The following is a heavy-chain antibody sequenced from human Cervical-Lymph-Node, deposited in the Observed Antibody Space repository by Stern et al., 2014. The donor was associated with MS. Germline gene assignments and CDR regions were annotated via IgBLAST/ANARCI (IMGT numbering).Heavy chain of an antibody. CDR3: AKIVPAVIQFDAFDI. V-gene: IGHV3-30*18. CDR1: GFTFSSYG. Sequence: VQLLESGGGVVQPGRSLRLSCAASGFTFSSYGMHWVRQAPGKGLEWVAVISYDGSNKYYADSVKGRFTISRDNSKNTLYLQMNSLRAEDTAVYYCAKIVPAVIQFDAFDIWGQGTMVTVSS. D-gene: IGHD2-2*02. J-gene: IGHJ3*02. CDR2: ISYDGSNK.